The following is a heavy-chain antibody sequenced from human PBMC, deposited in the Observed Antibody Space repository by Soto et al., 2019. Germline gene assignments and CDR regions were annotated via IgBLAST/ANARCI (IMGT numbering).Heavy chain of an antibody. CDR3: ARGPYSSGWYRDYGMDV. V-gene: IGHV4-34*01. Sequence: ENLSLTCAVYGGSFSGYYWSWIRQPPGKGLEWIGEINHSGSTNYNPSLKSRVTISVDTSKNQFSLKLSSVTAADTAVYYCARGPYSSGWYRDYGMDVWGQGTTGTGS. CDR1: GGSFSGYY. D-gene: IGHD6-19*01. J-gene: IGHJ6*02. CDR2: INHSGST.